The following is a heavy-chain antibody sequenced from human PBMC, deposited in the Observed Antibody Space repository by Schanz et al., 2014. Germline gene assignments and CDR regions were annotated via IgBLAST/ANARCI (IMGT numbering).Heavy chain of an antibody. V-gene: IGHV3-30*02. Sequence: QVQLVESGGGVVQPGGSLRLSYAASGFTFSSYGMHWVRQAPGKGLEWVTFIRFDGSDKYYADSVKGRFSVSRDNSKNTLYLQMNSLRADDTAVYYCAKDQLANYRGSGYNWFDPWGQGTLVTVSS. CDR3: AKDQLANYRGSGYNWFDP. CDR2: IRFDGSDK. J-gene: IGHJ5*02. CDR1: GFTFSSYG. D-gene: IGHD3-10*01.